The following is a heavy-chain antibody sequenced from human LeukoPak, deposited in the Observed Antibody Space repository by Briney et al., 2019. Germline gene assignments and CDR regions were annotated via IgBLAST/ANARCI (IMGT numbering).Heavy chain of an antibody. Sequence: GASVKVSCKASGYTFTGYYMHWVRQAPGQGLEWMGWINPNSGGTNYAQKFQGRVTMTRDTSISTAYMELSRLRSDDTAVYYCARDRAADQATEYYYYGMDVWGRGTTVTVSS. V-gene: IGHV1-2*02. CDR3: ARDRAADQATEYYYYGMDV. D-gene: IGHD6-13*01. J-gene: IGHJ6*02. CDR1: GYTFTGYY. CDR2: INPNSGGT.